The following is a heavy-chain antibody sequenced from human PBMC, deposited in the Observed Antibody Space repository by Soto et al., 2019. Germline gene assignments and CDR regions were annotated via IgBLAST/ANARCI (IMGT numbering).Heavy chain of an antibody. V-gene: IGHV4-30-2*01. J-gene: IGHJ4*02. D-gene: IGHD6-19*01. CDR2: VTHSGTA. CDR3: ARIHWAQSSLDY. CDR1: GGSIDSGAFS. Sequence: SETLSLTCAVSGGSIDSGAFSLSWIRQPPGKGLEWIGYVTHSGTAYSIPSLNGRLALSVDSSQTQFSLKLTSVTAADSAFYYCARIHWAQSSLDYWGRGILVTVSS.